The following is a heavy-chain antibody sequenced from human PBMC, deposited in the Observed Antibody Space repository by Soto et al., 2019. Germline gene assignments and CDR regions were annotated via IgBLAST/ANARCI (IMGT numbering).Heavy chain of an antibody. D-gene: IGHD1-26*01. V-gene: IGHV4-31*02. CDR3: ASLFFQVEDCIRATVPVSALLLNRSSDL. J-gene: IGHJ2*01. CDR2: IYYSGST. Sequence: QHPGKGLEWIGYIYYSGSTYYNPSLKSRVTISVDTSKNEFSLKLSSVTAADTAVYYCASLFFQVEDCIRATVPVSALLLNRSSDL.